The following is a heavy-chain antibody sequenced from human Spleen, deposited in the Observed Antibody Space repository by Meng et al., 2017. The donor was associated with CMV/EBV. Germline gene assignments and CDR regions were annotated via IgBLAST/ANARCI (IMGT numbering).Heavy chain of an antibody. Sequence: FTFSSYWRFGVRQAPGKGLVWVSRINSDGSVTAYVDSVKGRFTISRDNAKNTLYLQMSSLRVEDTAVYYCTRNLGRGTYGEDYFDSWGQGTLVTVSS. CDR3: TRNLGRGTYGEDYFDS. CDR1: FTFSSYW. D-gene: IGHD3-10*01. V-gene: IGHV3-74*01. J-gene: IGHJ4*02. CDR2: INSDGSVT.